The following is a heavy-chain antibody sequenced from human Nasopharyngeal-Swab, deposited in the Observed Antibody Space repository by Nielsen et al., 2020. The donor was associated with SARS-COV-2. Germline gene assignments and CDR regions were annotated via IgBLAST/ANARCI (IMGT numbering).Heavy chain of an antibody. CDR3: ARDGDRRERWLQFLDY. CDR1: GGTFSSYA. CDR2: IIPIFGTA. D-gene: IGHD5-24*01. Sequence: SVKVSCKASGGTFSSYAINWVRQAPGQGPEWMGGIIPIFGTANYAQKFQGRVTITADESTSTAYMELSSLRSEDTAAYYCARDGDRRERWLQFLDYWGQGTLVTVSS. J-gene: IGHJ4*02. V-gene: IGHV1-69*13.